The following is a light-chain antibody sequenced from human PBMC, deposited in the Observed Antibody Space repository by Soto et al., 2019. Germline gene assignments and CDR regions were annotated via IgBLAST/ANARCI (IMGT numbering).Light chain of an antibody. V-gene: IGKV1-39*01. CDR3: QHSYRTPQT. CDR1: QSISSH. CDR2: AAS. J-gene: IGKJ1*01. Sequence: DIQMHHSPSSLSASVGDRVTITCRASQSISSHFNWYQQKPGKAPMLLIYAASSLHIGVPSRFSGSVSGTAFTLTINSLQPEDVATYSCQHSYRTPQTFGQETTVEIK.